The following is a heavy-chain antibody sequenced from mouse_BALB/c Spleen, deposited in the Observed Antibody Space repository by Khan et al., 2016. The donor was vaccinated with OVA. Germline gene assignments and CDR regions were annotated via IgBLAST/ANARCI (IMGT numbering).Heavy chain of an antibody. CDR2: INTYYGDV. CDR3: AREGAYYRNDGWFAY. J-gene: IGHJ3*01. V-gene: IGHV1S137*01. D-gene: IGHD2-14*01. CDR1: GYTFTDFT. Sequence: QVQLKQSGAELVRPGVSVKISCKGSGYTFTDFTMHWVKQSHAKSLEWIGVINTYYGDVTYNQMFKGKATMTVDKSSSTAYMELARLTSEDSAIYYCAREGAYYRNDGWFAYWGQGTLVTVSA.